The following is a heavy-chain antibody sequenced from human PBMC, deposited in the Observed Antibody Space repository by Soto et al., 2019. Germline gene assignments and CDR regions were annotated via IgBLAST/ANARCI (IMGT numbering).Heavy chain of an antibody. CDR2: ISYDGSNK. V-gene: IGHV3-30*18. Sequence: RGSLRLSCAASGFTFSSYGMHWVRQAPGKGLEWVAVISYDGSNKYYADSVKGRFTISRDNSKNTLYLQMNSLRAEDTAVYYCAKRIFSSIAARRAPDYYYGMDVWGQGTTVTVSS. J-gene: IGHJ6*02. CDR3: AKRIFSSIAARRAPDYYYGMDV. D-gene: IGHD6-6*01. CDR1: GFTFSSYG.